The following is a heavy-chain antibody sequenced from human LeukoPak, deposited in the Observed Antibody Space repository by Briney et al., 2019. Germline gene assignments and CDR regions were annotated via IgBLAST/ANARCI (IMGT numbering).Heavy chain of an antibody. Sequence: ASVKVSCKASGYTFTGYYIHWVRQAPGQGLEWMGWINPNNGATLYARKFQGRVTMTRDTSISTVYMDLRRLRSADAALYYCAREVQLQDYNENDSSGYLGFWGQGTLITVSS. CDR1: GYTFTGYY. D-gene: IGHD3-22*01. CDR2: INPNNGAT. J-gene: IGHJ4*02. CDR3: AREVQLQDYNENDSSGYLGF. V-gene: IGHV1-2*02.